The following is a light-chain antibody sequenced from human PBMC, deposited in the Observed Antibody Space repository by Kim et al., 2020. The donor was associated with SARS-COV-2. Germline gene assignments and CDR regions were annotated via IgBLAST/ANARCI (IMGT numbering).Light chain of an antibody. J-gene: IGLJ1*01. CDR2: GKN. V-gene: IGLV3-19*01. CDR1: SLRSYY. CDR3: NSRDSSGNHPPYV. Sequence: GETVRIPCQGDSLRSYYASWYQQKPGQAPVLVIYGKNNRPSGIPDRFSGSSSGNTASLTITGAQAEDEADYYCNSRDSSGNHPPYVFGTGTKVTVL.